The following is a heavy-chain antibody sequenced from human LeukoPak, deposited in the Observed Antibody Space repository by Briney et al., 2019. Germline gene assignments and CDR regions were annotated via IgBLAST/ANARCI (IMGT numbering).Heavy chain of an antibody. CDR3: ARLGYDILTGYYMNDY. CDR2: IYHSGST. CDR1: GGSISSSNW. Sequence: SETLSLTCAVSGGSISSSNWWSWVRQPPGKGLEWIGEIYHSGSTNYNPSLKSRVTISVDKSKNQFSLKLSSVTAADTAVYYCARLGYDILTGYYMNDYWGQGTLVTVSS. V-gene: IGHV4-4*02. J-gene: IGHJ4*02. D-gene: IGHD3-9*01.